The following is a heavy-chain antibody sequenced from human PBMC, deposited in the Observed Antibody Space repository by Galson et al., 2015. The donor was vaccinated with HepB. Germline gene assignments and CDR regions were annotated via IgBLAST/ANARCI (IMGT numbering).Heavy chain of an antibody. Sequence: SLRLSCAASGFIFNHAWLSWVRQAPGKGLAWVGRIKSKIDGETTDYAAPVKGRFSISRDDSKNILYLDMNSLKIEDTAVYFCTADTPDTAMAAGDFDYWGQGTLVTVSP. D-gene: IGHD5-18*01. CDR3: TADTPDTAMAAGDFDY. J-gene: IGHJ4*02. CDR2: IKSKIDGETT. CDR1: GFIFNHAW. V-gene: IGHV3-15*01.